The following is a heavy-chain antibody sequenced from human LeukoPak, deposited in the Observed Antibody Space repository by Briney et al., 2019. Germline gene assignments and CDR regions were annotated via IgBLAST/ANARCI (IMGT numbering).Heavy chain of an antibody. Sequence: SETLSLTCTVSGGSISSYYWSWIRQPPGKGLEWIWYIYYSGSTNYNPSLKSRVTISVDTSKNQFSLKLSSVTAADTAVYYCAGTYYYDSSGYLFDYWGQGTLVTVSS. V-gene: IGHV4-59*01. CDR3: AGTYYYDSSGYLFDY. D-gene: IGHD3-22*01. CDR1: GGSISSYY. CDR2: IYYSGST. J-gene: IGHJ4*02.